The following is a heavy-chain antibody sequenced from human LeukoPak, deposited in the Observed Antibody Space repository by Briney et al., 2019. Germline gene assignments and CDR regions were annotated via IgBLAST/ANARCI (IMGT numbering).Heavy chain of an antibody. Sequence: PGRSLRLSCAASGFTFSSYGMHWVRQAPGKGLEWVAVISDDGNNKYYVDSVKGRFTISRDNSKNTLYLQMNSLRTEDTAVYYCARRYDFWSGYGYYYYYMDVWGKGTTVTVSS. CDR1: GFTFSSYG. CDR3: ARRYDFWSGYGYYYYYMDV. D-gene: IGHD3-3*01. CDR2: ISDDGNNK. V-gene: IGHV3-30*03. J-gene: IGHJ6*03.